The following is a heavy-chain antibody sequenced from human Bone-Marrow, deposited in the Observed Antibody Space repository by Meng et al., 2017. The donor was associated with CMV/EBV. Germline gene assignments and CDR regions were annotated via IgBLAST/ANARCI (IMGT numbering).Heavy chain of an antibody. CDR3: AREDFWSGYYLNWFDP. CDR2: ISSSGSTI. CDR1: GFTFSDYY. Sequence: GESLKISCAASGFTFSDYYMSWIRQAPGKGLEWVSYISSSGSTIYYADSVKGRFTISRDNAKNSLYLQMNSLRAEDTAVYYCAREDFWSGYYLNWFDPWGHGTLVTVSS. D-gene: IGHD3-3*01. V-gene: IGHV3-11*04. J-gene: IGHJ5*02.